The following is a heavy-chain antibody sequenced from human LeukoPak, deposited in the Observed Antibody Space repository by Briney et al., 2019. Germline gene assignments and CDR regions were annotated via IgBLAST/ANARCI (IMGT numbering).Heavy chain of an antibody. CDR1: GGTFSSYA. Sequence: GASVKVSCKASGGTFSSYAISWVRQAPGQGLEWMGRIIPILGIANYAQKFQGRVTITADKSTSTAYMELSSLRSEDTAVYYCARGTLRFLEWLNRQHYYGMDVWGQGTTVTGSS. J-gene: IGHJ6*02. D-gene: IGHD3-3*01. CDR2: IIPILGIA. V-gene: IGHV1-69*04. CDR3: ARGTLRFLEWLNRQHYYGMDV.